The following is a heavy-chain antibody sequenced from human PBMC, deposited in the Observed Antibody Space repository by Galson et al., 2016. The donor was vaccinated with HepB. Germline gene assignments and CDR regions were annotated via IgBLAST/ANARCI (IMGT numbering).Heavy chain of an antibody. CDR3: ARDYWYGGNYNVDY. CDR1: GDSVSSGSAA. Sequence: CAISGDSVSSGSAAWNWIRQSPSRGLQWLGRAYYRSSWSYDYAASVRSRISIDPDTSKNQFSLHLNSVTPEDTAVYYSARDYWYGGNYNVDYWGQGTPVTGSS. CDR2: AYYRSSWSY. J-gene: IGHJ4*02. D-gene: IGHD4-23*01. V-gene: IGHV6-1*01.